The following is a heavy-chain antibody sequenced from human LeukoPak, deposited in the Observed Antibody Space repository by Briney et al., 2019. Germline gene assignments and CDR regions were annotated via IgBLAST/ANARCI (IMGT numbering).Heavy chain of an antibody. J-gene: IGHJ3*02. CDR3: ARVMNLDAFDI. CDR2: IYSGGST. CDR1: GFTFSNYW. D-gene: IGHD1-14*01. Sequence: GGSLRLSCSASGFTFSNYWMHWVRQAPGKGLEWVSLIYSGGSTYYADSVKGRFTISRDNSKNTLYLQMNSLRAEDTAVYYCARVMNLDAFDIWGQGTMVTVSS. V-gene: IGHV3-66*01.